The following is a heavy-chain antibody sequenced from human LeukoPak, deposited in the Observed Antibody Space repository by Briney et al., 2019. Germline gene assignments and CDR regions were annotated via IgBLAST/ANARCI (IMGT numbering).Heavy chain of an antibody. D-gene: IGHD6-6*01. V-gene: IGHV4-39*01. J-gene: IGHJ5*02. Sequence: SETLSLTCTVSGGSISSSSYYWGWIRQPPGKGLEWIGSISYSGSTYYNPSLKSRVTISLDTSKNQFSLKLSSVTAADTAVYYCARRDIAARLNWFDPWGQGTLVTVSS. CDR1: GGSISSSSYY. CDR2: ISYSGST. CDR3: ARRDIAARLNWFDP.